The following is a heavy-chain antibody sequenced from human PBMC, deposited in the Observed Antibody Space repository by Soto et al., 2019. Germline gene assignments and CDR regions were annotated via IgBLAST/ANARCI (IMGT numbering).Heavy chain of an antibody. CDR1: GFTFSPYW. CDR3: ARVSNQDY. V-gene: IGHV3-7*03. Sequence: EVQLVEYGGDLVQPGGSLRLSCVASGFTFSPYWMSWVRQAPGRGLQWVATINNDGSEKYYADSVKGRFTISRDNARDSLYLQLTSLRAEDTAIYYCARVSNQDYWGQGTLVAVSS. D-gene: IGHD2-8*01. CDR2: INNDGSEK. J-gene: IGHJ4*02.